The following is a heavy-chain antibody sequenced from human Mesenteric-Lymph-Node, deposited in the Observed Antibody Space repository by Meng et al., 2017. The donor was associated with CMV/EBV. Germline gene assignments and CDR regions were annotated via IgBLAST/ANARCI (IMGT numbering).Heavy chain of an antibody. J-gene: IGHJ4*02. CDR1: GGSVSSGSYY. CDR2: IYYSGST. D-gene: IGHD5-12*01. Sequence: TCAVSGGSVSSGSYYWSWIRQPPGKRLECIGYIYYSGSTNYNPSLKSRVTISVDTSKNQFSLKLSSVTAADTAVYYCAREYSGYEFDYWGQGTLSPSPQ. CDR3: AREYSGYEFDY. V-gene: IGHV4-61*01.